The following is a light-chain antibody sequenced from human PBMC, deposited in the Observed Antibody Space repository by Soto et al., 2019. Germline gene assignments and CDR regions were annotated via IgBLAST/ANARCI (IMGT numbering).Light chain of an antibody. J-gene: IGLJ2*01. CDR2: GVR. V-gene: IGLV2-14*01. CDR3: SSYTTSTTLI. CDR1: SSDVGGYNY. Sequence: QSALTQPASVSGSPRQSITISCTGTSSDVGGYNYVAWYQHHPGKAPKLMIYGVRNRPSGVPNRFSGSKSGNTASLTISGLQAEDEADYYCSSYTTSTTLIFGGGTKLTVL.